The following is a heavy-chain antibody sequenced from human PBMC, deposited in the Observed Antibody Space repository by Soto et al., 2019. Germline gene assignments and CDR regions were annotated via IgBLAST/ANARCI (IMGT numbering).Heavy chain of an antibody. Sequence: GGSLRLSCAASGFTFSTYAMAWVRQAPGQGLEWVSGISGSGGRIYYADSVKGRFTISRDNSKNTLYLQMNSLRAEDTAVYYCAKTLYYYGSGPYWGQGTLVTVSS. CDR3: AKTLYYYGSGPY. CDR2: ISGSGGRI. D-gene: IGHD3-10*01. J-gene: IGHJ4*02. CDR1: GFTFSTYA. V-gene: IGHV3-23*01.